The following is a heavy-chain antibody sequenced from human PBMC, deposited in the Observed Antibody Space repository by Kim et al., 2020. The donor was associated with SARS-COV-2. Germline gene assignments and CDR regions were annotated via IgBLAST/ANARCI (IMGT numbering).Heavy chain of an antibody. CDR3: ARDGYSSSWSFLH. CDR2: ISSSGSTI. D-gene: IGHD6-13*01. CDR1: GFTFSSYE. Sequence: GGSLRLSCAASGFTFSSYEMNWVRQAPGKGLEWVSYISSSGSTIYYADSVKGRFTISRDNAKNSLYLQMNSLRAEDTAVYYCARDGYSSSWSFLHWCQGTLVTVSS. J-gene: IGHJ1*01. V-gene: IGHV3-48*03.